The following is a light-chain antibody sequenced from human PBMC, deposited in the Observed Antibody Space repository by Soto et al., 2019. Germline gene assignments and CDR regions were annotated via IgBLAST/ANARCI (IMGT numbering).Light chain of an antibody. CDR2: DIF. CDR1: HSVGRH. J-gene: IGKJ3*01. V-gene: IGKV3-11*01. CDR3: QRRGEWLRT. Sequence: SVLTQSPATLSLSPGERATLSCRASHSVGRHLAWYQHKPGQAPRLLIYDIFNRASSTPARFSGSGSETDFTLTISSLEPEDSAVYYCQRRGEWLRTFGPGTKLEIK.